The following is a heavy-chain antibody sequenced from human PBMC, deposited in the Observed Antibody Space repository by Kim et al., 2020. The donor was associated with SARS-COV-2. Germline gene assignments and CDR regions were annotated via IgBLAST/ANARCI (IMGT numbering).Heavy chain of an antibody. J-gene: IGHJ4*02. Sequence: GGSLRLSCAASGFTFSSYAMHWVRQAPGKGLEWVAVIWYDGSNKYYADSVKGRFTISRDNSKNTLYLQMNSLRAEHTAVYYCAQQHSSGWYTVDYWGQGTLVTVSS. V-gene: IGHV3-33*06. CDR1: GFTFSSYA. CDR3: AQQHSSGWYTVDY. D-gene: IGHD6-19*01. CDR2: IWYDGSNK.